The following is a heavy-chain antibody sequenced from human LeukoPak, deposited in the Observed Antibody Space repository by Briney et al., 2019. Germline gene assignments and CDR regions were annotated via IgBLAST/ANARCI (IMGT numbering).Heavy chain of an antibody. CDR2: IRHSGSP. J-gene: IGHJ4*02. CDR3: ARQVGGMTTVTADFDH. D-gene: IGHD4-17*01. CDR1: GFSISSGYY. Sequence: PSETLSLTCTVSGFSISSGYYWGWIRQPPGKGLEWIGSIRHSGSPYYKSSLKSRVTISLDMSRNQFSLKLNSVTAADTAVYYCARQVGGMTTVTADFDHWGQGTLVTVSS. V-gene: IGHV4-38-2*02.